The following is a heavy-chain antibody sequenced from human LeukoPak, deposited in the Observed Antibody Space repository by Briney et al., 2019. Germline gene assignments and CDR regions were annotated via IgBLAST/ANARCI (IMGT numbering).Heavy chain of an antibody. CDR3: ARTRPDSSGWLDY. J-gene: IGHJ4*02. CDR1: GYTVSSSG. Sequence: ASVKVSCKASGYTVSSSGISWVRQAPRQRLEWMGWICAYNGNTNNAQNLQSRVTMTTETSTSTAYMEVRSQRSDDTAVYYCARTRPDSSGWLDYWGQGTLVTVSS. D-gene: IGHD6-19*01. V-gene: IGHV1-18*01. CDR2: ICAYNGNT.